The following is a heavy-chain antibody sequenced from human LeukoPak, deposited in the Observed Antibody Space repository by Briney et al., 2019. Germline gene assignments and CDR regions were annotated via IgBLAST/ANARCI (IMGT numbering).Heavy chain of an antibody. CDR1: GFTFSGYW. CDR2: ISSSSSTI. CDR3: ARAHPGDYGDFQFDY. Sequence: GGSLRLSCAASGFTFSGYWMSWVRQAPGKGLEWVSYISSSSSTIYYADSVKGRFTISRDNAKNSLYLQMNSLRAEDTAVYYCARAHPGDYGDFQFDYWGQGTLVTVSS. J-gene: IGHJ4*02. V-gene: IGHV3-48*01. D-gene: IGHD4-17*01.